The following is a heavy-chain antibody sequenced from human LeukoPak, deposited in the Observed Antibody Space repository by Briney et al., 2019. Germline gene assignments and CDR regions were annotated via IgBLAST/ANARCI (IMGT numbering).Heavy chain of an antibody. V-gene: IGHV1-2*02. CDR2: INPNSGGT. J-gene: IGHJ4*02. CDR3: ARASGKLGYHLKL. CDR1: GFTFTGYY. Sequence: KAGGSLRLSCAASGFTFTGYYMHWVRQAPGQGLEWMGWINPNSGGTNYAQKFQGRVTMTRDTSISTAYMELSRLRSDDTAVYYCARASGKLGYHLKLWGQGTLVTVSS. D-gene: IGHD5-18*01.